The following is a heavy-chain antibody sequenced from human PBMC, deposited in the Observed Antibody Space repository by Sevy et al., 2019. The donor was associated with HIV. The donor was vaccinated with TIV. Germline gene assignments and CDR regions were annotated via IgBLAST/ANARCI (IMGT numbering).Heavy chain of an antibody. Sequence: ASVKVSCKASGGTFSSYAISWVRQAPGQGLEWMGGIIPIFGTANYAKKFQGRVTITADESTSTAYMGLSSLRSEDTAVYYCARVGPDSGSYSPYWGQGTLVTVSS. D-gene: IGHD1-26*01. CDR1: GGTFSSYA. V-gene: IGHV1-69*13. J-gene: IGHJ4*02. CDR3: ARVGPDSGSYSPY. CDR2: IIPIFGTA.